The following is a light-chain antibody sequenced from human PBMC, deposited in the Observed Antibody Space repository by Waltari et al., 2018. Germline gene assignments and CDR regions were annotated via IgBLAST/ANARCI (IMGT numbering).Light chain of an antibody. CDR2: DTS. Sequence: EIVLTQSPGTLSLSPGERATPSCRASQSVRSNYLAWYQQKPGHAPSLLIYDTSNRATGIPDRFSGSGSGTDFTLIISRLEPEDFALYYCQQYGNTPFTFGQGTRLDIK. CDR3: QQYGNTPFT. CDR1: QSVRSNY. V-gene: IGKV3-20*01. J-gene: IGKJ5*01.